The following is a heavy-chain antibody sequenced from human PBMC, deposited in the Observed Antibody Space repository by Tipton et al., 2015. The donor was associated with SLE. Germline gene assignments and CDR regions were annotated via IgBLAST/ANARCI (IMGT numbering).Heavy chain of an antibody. CDR3: ARSVMVRGSVYYYGMDV. V-gene: IGHV4-59*08. Sequence: TLSLTCTVSGGSISSHYWSWIRQPPGKGLEWIGYIYYSGSTNYNPSLKSRVTISVDTSKNQFSLKLSSVTAADTAVYYCARSVMVRGSVYYYGMDVWGQGTTVTVSS. CDR2: IYYSGST. D-gene: IGHD3-10*01. J-gene: IGHJ6*02. CDR1: GGSISSHY.